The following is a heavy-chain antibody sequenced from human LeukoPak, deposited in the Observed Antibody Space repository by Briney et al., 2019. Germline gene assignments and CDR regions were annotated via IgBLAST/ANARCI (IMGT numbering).Heavy chain of an antibody. D-gene: IGHD3-22*01. CDR3: ARSNGYYYDS. CDR1: GFTFSSYG. Sequence: TGGSLRLSCAASGFTFSSYGMSWIRQPPGKGLEWIGYIYYSGSTNYNPSLKSRVTISVDTSKNQFSLKLSSVAAADTAVYYCARSNGYYYDSWGQGTLVTVSS. J-gene: IGHJ4*02. V-gene: IGHV4-59*01. CDR2: IYYSGST.